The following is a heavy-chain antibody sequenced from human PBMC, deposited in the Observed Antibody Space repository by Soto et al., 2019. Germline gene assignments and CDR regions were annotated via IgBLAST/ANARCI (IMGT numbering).Heavy chain of an antibody. CDR1: GGTFSSYT. Sequence: ASLKVSCKASGGTFSSYTISWVRQAPGQGLEWMGRIIPILGIANYAQKFQGRVTITADKSTSTAYMELSSLRSEDTAVYYCAREGDAGIFDKLYYYYGMDVWGQGTTVTVSS. CDR3: AREGDAGIFDKLYYYYGMDV. J-gene: IGHJ6*02. D-gene: IGHD3-3*01. V-gene: IGHV1-69*04. CDR2: IIPILGIA.